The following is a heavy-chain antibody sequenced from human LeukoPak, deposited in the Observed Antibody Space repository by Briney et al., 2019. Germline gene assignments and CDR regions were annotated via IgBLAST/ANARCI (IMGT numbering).Heavy chain of an antibody. D-gene: IGHD6-19*01. CDR3: ARVPLGSGWFHY. CDR1: GFTFSSYW. J-gene: IGHJ4*02. Sequence: GGSLRFSCAASGFTFSSYWMHCVRQAPGKGLVWVSRINSDGSSTSYADSVKGRFTISRDNAKNTLSVQMNSLRAEDTVVYYCARVPLGSGWFHYWGQGTLVTVSS. CDR2: INSDGSST. V-gene: IGHV3-74*01.